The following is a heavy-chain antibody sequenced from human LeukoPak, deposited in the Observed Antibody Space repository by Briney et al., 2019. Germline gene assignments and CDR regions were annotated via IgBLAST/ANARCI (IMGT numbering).Heavy chain of an antibody. CDR3: ARHRLGIRDFDY. D-gene: IGHD1-26*01. J-gene: IGHJ4*02. Sequence: SSETLSLTCTGSGGSIRSHYWSWIRQPPGKELEWIGFIFASGITNYNPSLKSRVTISVDTSNSQFSLKLSSVTAADTAVYYCARHRLGIRDFDYWGQGTLVTVSS. CDR1: GGSIRSHY. CDR2: IFASGIT. V-gene: IGHV4-4*09.